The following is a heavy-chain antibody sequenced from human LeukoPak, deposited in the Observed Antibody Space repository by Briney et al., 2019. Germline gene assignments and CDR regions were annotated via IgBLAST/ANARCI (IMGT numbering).Heavy chain of an antibody. CDR3: AKSGDFGVDYYYYYGLDV. D-gene: IGHD3-3*01. Sequence: GGSLRLSCAASGFTVSIPYMNWVRKAPGKGLEWVSVIYSGNNTYYADSVKGRFTIFRDKSKNTLYLQMNSLRPEDTAVYYCAKSGDFGVDYYYYYGLDVWGHGTTVTVTS. J-gene: IGHJ6*02. CDR2: IYSGNNT. CDR1: GFTVSIPY. V-gene: IGHV3-66*02.